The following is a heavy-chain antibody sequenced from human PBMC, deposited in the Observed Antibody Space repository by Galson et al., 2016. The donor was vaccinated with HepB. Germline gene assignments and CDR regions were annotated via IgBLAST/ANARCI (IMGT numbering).Heavy chain of an antibody. D-gene: IGHD4-11*01. CDR3: ARQKAVTGHFDY. CDR1: GGSFSSNNW. CDR2: ISHRGTT. J-gene: IGHJ4*02. Sequence: SETLSLTCGVSGGSFSSNNWWNWVRQTPGKGLEWIGQISHRGTTNCHPSLKSRVTFSIDNSKAQFSLKLISLTAADTAVYYCARQKAVTGHFDYWGQGTLVTVSS. V-gene: IGHV4/OR15-8*02.